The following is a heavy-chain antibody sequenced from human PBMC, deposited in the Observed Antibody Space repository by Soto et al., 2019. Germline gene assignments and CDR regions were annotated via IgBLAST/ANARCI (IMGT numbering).Heavy chain of an antibody. CDR1: GYTFTSYA. V-gene: IGHV1-3*01. CDR2: INAGNGNT. J-gene: IGHJ4*02. CDR3: AREEGALDY. Sequence: QVQLVQSVAEVKKPGASVKVSCMSSGYTFTSYAMHCVRQAPGQRLEWMGWINAGNGNTKYSQKFQGRVTITRDTSARTAYMELSSLRSEDTAVYYCAREEGALDYWGQGTLVTVSS.